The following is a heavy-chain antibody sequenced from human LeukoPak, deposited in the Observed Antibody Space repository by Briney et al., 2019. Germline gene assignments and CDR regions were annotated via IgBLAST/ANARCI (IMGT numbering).Heavy chain of an antibody. Sequence: QSGGSLRLSCAASGFTFSSYAMSWVRQAPGKGLEWVSAISGSGGSTYYADSVKGRFTISRDNSKNTLYLQMNSLRAEDTAVYYCAKGGIVAAVRAYFFDYWGQGTLVTVSP. D-gene: IGHD6-13*01. V-gene: IGHV3-23*01. J-gene: IGHJ4*02. CDR2: ISGSGGST. CDR1: GFTFSSYA. CDR3: AKGGIVAAVRAYFFDY.